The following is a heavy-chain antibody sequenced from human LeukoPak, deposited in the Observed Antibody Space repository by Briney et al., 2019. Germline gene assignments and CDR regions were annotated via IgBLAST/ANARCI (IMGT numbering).Heavy chain of an antibody. D-gene: IGHD6-19*01. CDR1: GFTFNSYV. V-gene: IGHV3-23*01. CDR2: IGGSSGRT. J-gene: IGHJ4*02. CDR3: AKDLVSGDWYRRGFDS. Sequence: PGGSLRLSCAASGFTFNSYVMSWVRQAPGKGLEWVSAIGGSSGRTYYADSVRGRFTISRDNSKNTVYLQLNSLRGEDTAVYYCAKDLVSGDWYRRGFDSWGQGTLVTVSS.